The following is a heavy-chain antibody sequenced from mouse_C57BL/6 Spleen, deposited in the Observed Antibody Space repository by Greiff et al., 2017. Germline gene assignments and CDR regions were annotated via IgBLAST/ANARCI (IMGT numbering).Heavy chain of an antibody. CDR2: IRNKANGYTT. CDR3: ARPSDRSGYVGYYAMDY. D-gene: IGHD3-2*02. Sequence: DVKLVESGGGLVQPGGSLSLSCAASGFTFTDYYMSWVRQPPGKALEWLGFIRNKANGYTTEYSASVKGRFTISRDNSQSILYLQMNALRAEDSATYYCARPSDRSGYVGYYAMDYWGQGTSVTVSS. J-gene: IGHJ4*01. CDR1: GFTFTDYY. V-gene: IGHV7-3*01.